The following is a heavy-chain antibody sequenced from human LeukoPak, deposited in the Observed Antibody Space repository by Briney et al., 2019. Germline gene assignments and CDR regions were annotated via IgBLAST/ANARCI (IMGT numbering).Heavy chain of an antibody. J-gene: IGHJ4*02. D-gene: IGHD1-7*01. V-gene: IGHV1-2*02. Sequence: GASVKVSCKASGYTFAGFYMHWLRQAPGQGLEWMGWINPNNGGTNYAQQFQGRVTMTRDTSISTAYLQLSSLTSNDTAVYYCGRSSLWELPLNWGQGTLVTVSA. CDR3: GRSSLWELPLN. CDR1: GYTFAGFY. CDR2: INPNNGGT.